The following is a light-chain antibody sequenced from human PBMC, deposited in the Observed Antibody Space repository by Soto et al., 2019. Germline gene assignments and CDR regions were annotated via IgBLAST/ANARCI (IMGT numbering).Light chain of an antibody. CDR2: DVT. V-gene: IGLV2-14*03. Sequence: QSVLTQLASVSASPGQSITISCTGTSTDIGAYKFVSWYQQHPGKAPKPMIYDVTSRPSGVSNRFSGSKSGNTASLIISGLQAEYEADYYCFSYTTFDPYVFGTGTKVTV. J-gene: IGLJ1*01. CDR3: FSYTTFDPYV. CDR1: STDIGAYKF.